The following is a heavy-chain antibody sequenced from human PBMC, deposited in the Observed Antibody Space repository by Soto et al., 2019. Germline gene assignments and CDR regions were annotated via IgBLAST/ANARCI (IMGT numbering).Heavy chain of an antibody. V-gene: IGHV3-49*05. CDR2: IRSKAYGGTT. D-gene: IGHD3-16*02. Sequence: KPGGSLRLSCTASGFTFGDYAMSWFRQAPGKGLEWVGFIRSKAYGGTTEYAASVKGRFTISRDDSKSIAYLQMNSLKTEDTAVYYCTRGNGELSNYYYGMDVWGQGTTVTVSS. CDR1: GFTFGDYA. J-gene: IGHJ6*02. CDR3: TRGNGELSNYYYGMDV.